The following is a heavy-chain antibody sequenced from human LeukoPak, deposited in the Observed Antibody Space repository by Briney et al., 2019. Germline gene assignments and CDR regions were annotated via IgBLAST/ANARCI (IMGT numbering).Heavy chain of an antibody. V-gene: IGHV4-34*01. CDR1: GGSFSGYY. CDR2: INHSGST. CDR3: ARALDYGGNQPPAAFDI. Sequence: SETLSLTCAVYGGSFSGYYWSWIRQPPGKGLEWIGEINHSGSTNYNPSLKSRVTISVDTSKNQFSLKLSSVTAADTAVYYCARALDYGGNQPPAAFDIWGQGTMVTVSS. J-gene: IGHJ3*02. D-gene: IGHD4-23*01.